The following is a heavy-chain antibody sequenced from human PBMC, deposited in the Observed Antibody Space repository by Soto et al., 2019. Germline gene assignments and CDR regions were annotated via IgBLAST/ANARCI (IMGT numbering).Heavy chain of an antibody. D-gene: IGHD6-19*01. CDR2: IIPIFGTA. V-gene: IGHV1-69*06. CDR1: GGTFSSYA. CDR3: ARDVLGAVAGTSRNYYYYYGTDV. Sequence: ASVKVSCKASGGTFSSYAISWVRQAPGQGLEWMGGIIPIFGTANYAQKFQGRVTITADKSTSTAYMELSSLRSEDTAVYYCARDVLGAVAGTSRNYYYYYGTDVWGQGTTVTVSS. J-gene: IGHJ6*02.